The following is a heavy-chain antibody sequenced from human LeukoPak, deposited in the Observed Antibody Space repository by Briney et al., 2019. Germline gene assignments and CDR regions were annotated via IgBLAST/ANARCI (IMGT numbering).Heavy chain of an antibody. J-gene: IGHJ4*02. CDR1: GFTFSSYG. Sequence: QTGGSLRLSCAASGFTFSSYGMHWVRQAPGKGLEWVAVISYDGSNKYYADSVKGRFTISRDNSKNTLYLQMNSLRAEDTAVYYCAREDGYYFDYWGQGTLVTVSS. D-gene: IGHD3-10*01. CDR3: AREDGYYFDY. V-gene: IGHV3-30*03. CDR2: ISYDGSNK.